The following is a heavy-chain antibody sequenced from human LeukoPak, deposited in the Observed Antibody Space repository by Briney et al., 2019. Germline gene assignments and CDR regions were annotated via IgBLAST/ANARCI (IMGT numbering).Heavy chain of an antibody. Sequence: GGSLRLSCAASGFTFSSCGMHWVRQAPGKGLEWVAVISYDGSNKYYADSVKGRFTISRDNSKNTLYLQMNSLRAEDTAVYYCAKDSPGFDYWGQGTLVTVSS. J-gene: IGHJ4*02. CDR2: ISYDGSNK. CDR1: GFTFSSCG. V-gene: IGHV3-30*18. CDR3: AKDSPGFDY.